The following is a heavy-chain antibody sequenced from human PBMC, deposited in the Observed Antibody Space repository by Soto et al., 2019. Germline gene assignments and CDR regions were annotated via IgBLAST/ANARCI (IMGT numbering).Heavy chain of an antibody. D-gene: IGHD2-21*01. CDR2: ISGSGGRT. CDR1: GFTFSNYG. Sequence: EVQLLESGGGLIQPGGSLRLSCEASGFTFSNYGMTWVRLAPGKGLEWVSTISGSGGRTFYADPVKGRFTISRDNSKNTLSLQMNSLRAEDTAVYYCAKEMIASTLAEFFDYWGQGTLVTVSS. CDR3: AKEMIASTLAEFFDY. V-gene: IGHV3-23*01. J-gene: IGHJ4*02.